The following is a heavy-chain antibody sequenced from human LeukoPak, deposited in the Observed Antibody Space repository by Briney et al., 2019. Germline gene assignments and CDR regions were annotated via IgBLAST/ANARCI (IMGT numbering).Heavy chain of an antibody. CDR1: GGSFSGYY. Sequence: PSETLSLTCVVYGGSFSGYYWSWIRQPPGKGLEWVGEINHSGSANYNPSLKSRVTISVDTSKNQFSLKLSSVTAADTVVYYCASGDSSGYYYSAGRDFDYWGQGTLVTVSS. J-gene: IGHJ4*02. D-gene: IGHD3-22*01. V-gene: IGHV4-34*01. CDR3: ASGDSSGYYYSAGRDFDY. CDR2: INHSGSA.